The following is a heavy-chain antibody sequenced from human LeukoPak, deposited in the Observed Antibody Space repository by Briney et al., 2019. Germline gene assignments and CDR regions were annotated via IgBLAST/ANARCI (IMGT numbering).Heavy chain of an antibody. CDR3: AKDRRFGEFCDY. CDR2: ISGSGGTT. Sequence: GGSLRLSCAGSGFTFSDFYMSWIRQAPGKGLEWVAAISGSGGTTYYTDSVKGRFTISRDHSKNTLYLQMNSLRAEDTAVYYCAKDRRFGEFCDYWGQGTLVTVSS. CDR1: GFTFSDFY. D-gene: IGHD3-10*01. J-gene: IGHJ4*02. V-gene: IGHV3-23*01.